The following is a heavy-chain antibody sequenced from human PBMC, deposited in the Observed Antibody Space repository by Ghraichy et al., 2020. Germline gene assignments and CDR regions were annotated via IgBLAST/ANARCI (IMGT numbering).Heavy chain of an antibody. V-gene: IGHV3-23*01. J-gene: IGHJ4*02. CDR2: ISGSGGST. CDR1: GFTFSSYA. Sequence: LSLTCAASGFTFSSYAMSWVRQAPGKGLEWVSAISGSGGSTYYADSVKGRFTISRDNSKNTLYLQMNSLRAEDTAVYYCARQRASRLDYWGQGTLVTVSS. CDR3: ARQRASRLDY.